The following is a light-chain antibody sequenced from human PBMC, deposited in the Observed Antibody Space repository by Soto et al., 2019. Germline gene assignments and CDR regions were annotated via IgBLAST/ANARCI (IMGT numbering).Light chain of an antibody. CDR1: SSDVGGYNY. CDR2: DVN. J-gene: IGLJ1*01. Sequence: QTVLTQPRSVSGSPGQSVTISCTGTSSDVGGYNYVSWYQQHPGEAPKVMIYDVNERPSGVPDRFSGSKSGNTASLTISGLQAEDEADYYCCSFAGRSFVFGTGTKVTV. CDR3: CSFAGRSFV. V-gene: IGLV2-11*01.